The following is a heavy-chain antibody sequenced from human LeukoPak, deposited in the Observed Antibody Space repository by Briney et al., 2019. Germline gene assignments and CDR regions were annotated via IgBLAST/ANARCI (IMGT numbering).Heavy chain of an antibody. Sequence: SETLSLTCTVSGGSISSYDWSWIRQPPGKGLEWIGYIYYSGSTNYNPSPKTRGTISVDKYKNQFSLTLSNVTAAAPAVDSCRRAILWFGEPSGVSDGGEGTLVTVSS. D-gene: IGHD3-10*01. CDR2: IYYSGST. CDR1: GGSISSYD. V-gene: IGHV4-59*08. J-gene: IGHJ4*02. CDR3: RRAILWFGEPSGVSD.